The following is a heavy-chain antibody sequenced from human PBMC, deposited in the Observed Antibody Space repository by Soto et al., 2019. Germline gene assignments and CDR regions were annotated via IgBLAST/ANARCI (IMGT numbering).Heavy chain of an antibody. J-gene: IGHJ6*04. CDR2: INTYNGNT. CDR3: AMLDIYVTPSAKDV. D-gene: IGHD2-2*03. Sequence: QVQLVQSGAEVKNPGASVKVSCKASGYTFTRYGIGWARQAPGQGLEWMGWINTYNGNTNYAPNFQGTGTLTTDTSTSTGYLEVRSLRPNDTGIYDCAMLDIYVTPSAKDVWGEGTTVIVSS. V-gene: IGHV1-18*01. CDR1: GYTFTRYG.